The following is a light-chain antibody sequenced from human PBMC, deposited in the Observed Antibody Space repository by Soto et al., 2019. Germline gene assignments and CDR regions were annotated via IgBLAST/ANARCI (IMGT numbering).Light chain of an antibody. CDR3: SSYTINGVGV. CDR1: DSDVGGYNY. Sequence: QSALTQPASVSGSPGQSITISCTGTDSDVGGYNYVSWYQQHPGNAPKVMIYDVSNRPSGVSNRFSGSKSGNTASLIISGLQAEAEADYYCSSYTINGVGVFGGGTKLTVL. CDR2: DVS. V-gene: IGLV2-14*01. J-gene: IGLJ2*01.